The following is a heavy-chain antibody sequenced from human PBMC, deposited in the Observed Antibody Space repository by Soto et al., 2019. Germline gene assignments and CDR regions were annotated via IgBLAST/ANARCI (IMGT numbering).Heavy chain of an antibody. V-gene: IGHV4-59*08. CDR2: IYYSGST. Sequence: SEALSLTDTLCGGSVSSYYWSWIRQPPGKGLEWIGYIYYSGSTNYNPSLKSRVTISVDTSKNQFSLKLSSVTAADTAVYYCARSYMGSSWYEPNYAFEIWGQGTMVTVSS. J-gene: IGHJ3*02. D-gene: IGHD6-13*01. CDR1: GGSVSSYY. CDR3: ARSYMGSSWYEPNYAFEI.